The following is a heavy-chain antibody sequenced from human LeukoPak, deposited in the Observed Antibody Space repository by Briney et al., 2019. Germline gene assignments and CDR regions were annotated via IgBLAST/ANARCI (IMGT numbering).Heavy chain of an antibody. D-gene: IGHD2-2*01. CDR3: AKDTDIVVAPAAIPGAFDI. V-gene: IGHV3-23*01. J-gene: IGHJ3*02. Sequence: GGSLRLSCAASGFTFSSYAMSWVRQAPGKGLEWVSAISGSGGSTYYADSVKGRFTISRDNSKNTLYLQMNSLRAEDTAVYYCAKDTDIVVAPAAIPGAFDIWGQGAMVTVSS. CDR1: GFTFSSYA. CDR2: ISGSGGST.